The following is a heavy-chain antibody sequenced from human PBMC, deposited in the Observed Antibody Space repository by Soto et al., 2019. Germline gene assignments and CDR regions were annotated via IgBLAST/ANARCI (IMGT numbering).Heavy chain of an antibody. CDR1: GGSISSGGYY. V-gene: IGHV4-31*03. Sequence: SETLSLTCTVSGGSISSGGYYWSWIRQHPGKGLEWIGYIYYSGSTYYNQSLKSRVTISVDTSKNQFSLKLSSVTAADTAVYYCARARAYGARTYYFDYWGQGTLVTVSS. D-gene: IGHD4-17*01. CDR2: IYYSGST. CDR3: ARARAYGARTYYFDY. J-gene: IGHJ4*02.